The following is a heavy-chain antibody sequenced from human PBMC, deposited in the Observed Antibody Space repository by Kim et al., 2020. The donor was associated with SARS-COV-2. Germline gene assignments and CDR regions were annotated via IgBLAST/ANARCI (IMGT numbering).Heavy chain of an antibody. D-gene: IGHD2-2*01. V-gene: IGHV3-23*01. CDR2: ISGSGGST. J-gene: IGHJ5*02. Sequence: GGSLRLSCAASGFTFSSYAMSWVRQAPGKGLEWVSAISGSGGSTYYADSVKGRFTISRDNSKNTLYLQMNSLRAEDTAVYYCAKVSQKSRRTVVVPAATKEPFDPWGQGTLVTVSS. CDR3: AKVSQKSRRTVVVPAATKEPFDP. CDR1: GFTFSSYA.